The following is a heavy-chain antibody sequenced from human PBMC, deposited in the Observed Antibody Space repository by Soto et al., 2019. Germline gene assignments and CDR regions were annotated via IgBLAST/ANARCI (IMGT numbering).Heavy chain of an antibody. CDR1: GGTFSSYA. D-gene: IGHD2-2*02. Sequence: QVQLVQSGAEVKKPGSSVKVSCKASGGTFSSYAISWVRQAPGQGLEWMGGIIPIFGTANYAQKFQGRVTITAAEATGTARMELSSLRSEDTAVYYCARGGGYCSSTSCYKGGFDPWGQGTLVTVSS. J-gene: IGHJ5*02. V-gene: IGHV1-69*01. CDR2: IIPIFGTA. CDR3: ARGGGYCSSTSCYKGGFDP.